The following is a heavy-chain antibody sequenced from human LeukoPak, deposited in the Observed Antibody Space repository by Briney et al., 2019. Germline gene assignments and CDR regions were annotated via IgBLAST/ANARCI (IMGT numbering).Heavy chain of an antibody. Sequence: ASVKVSCKASGYTFTSYDINWVRQATGQGLEWKGWMNPNSGNTGYAQKFQGRVTMTRNTSISTAYMELSSLRSEDTAVYYCARGPSTVTTSFHYYYGMDVWGQGTTVTVSS. CDR3: ARGPSTVTTSFHYYYGMDV. CDR1: GYTFTSYD. J-gene: IGHJ6*02. D-gene: IGHD4-17*01. CDR2: MNPNSGNT. V-gene: IGHV1-8*01.